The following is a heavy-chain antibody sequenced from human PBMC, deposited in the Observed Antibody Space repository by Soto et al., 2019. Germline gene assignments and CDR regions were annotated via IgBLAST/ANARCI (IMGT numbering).Heavy chain of an antibody. V-gene: IGHV4-59*01. D-gene: IGHD6-19*01. CDR2: IYYSGRT. CDR1: GGSISSYY. CDR3: ATYVPDNLAVARNSDAFDX. Sequence: SETLSLTCTVSGGSISSYYWSWIRQPPGKGLEWIEEIYYSGRTNYSTSLKSRVTISVETSKNKFSLNLSSVTAADTAVYFCATYVPDNLAVARNSDAFDXWGQGTMVTVS. J-gene: IGHJ3*02.